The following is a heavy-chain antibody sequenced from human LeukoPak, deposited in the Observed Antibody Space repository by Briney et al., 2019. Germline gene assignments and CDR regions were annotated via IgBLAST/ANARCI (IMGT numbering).Heavy chain of an antibody. V-gene: IGHV3-21*04. Sequence: GGSLRLSCAASGFTFSSYSMNWVRQAPGKGLEWVSSISSSSSYIYYADSVKGRFTISRDNAKNSLYLQMNSLRAEDTAVYYCARDSYDILTGYYTPKPFDYWGQGTLVTVSS. D-gene: IGHD3-9*01. CDR1: GFTFSSYS. CDR2: ISSSSSYI. CDR3: ARDSYDILTGYYTPKPFDY. J-gene: IGHJ4*02.